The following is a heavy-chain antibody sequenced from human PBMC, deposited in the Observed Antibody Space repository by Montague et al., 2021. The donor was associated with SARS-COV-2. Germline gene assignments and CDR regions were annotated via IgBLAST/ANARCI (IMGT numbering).Heavy chain of an antibody. J-gene: IGHJ6*02. CDR1: GFTFSSYA. Sequence: SLRLSCAASGFTFSSYAMHWVRQAPGKGLEWVAVISYDGSNKYYADSVMGRFTISRDNSKNTLYLQMNSLRAEDTAVYYCARDLGSYYGMDVWGQGTTVTVSS. CDR2: ISYDGSNK. CDR3: ARDLGSYYGMDV. V-gene: IGHV3-30*04.